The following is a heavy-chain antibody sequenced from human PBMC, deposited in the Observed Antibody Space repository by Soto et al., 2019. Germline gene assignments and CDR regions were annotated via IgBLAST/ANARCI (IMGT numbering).Heavy chain of an antibody. CDR3: ARASCYYGDWFDP. Sequence: QVQLQESGPGLVKPSQTMSLTCTVSGGSISSGGYYWSWIRQHPGKGLEWIGYIYYRGSTSYINYSGSNHYNPSVKTRLTISVDTSKNQYNLKLTSLAAADTAVYYCARASCYYGDWFDPWGQGALGTVSS. CDR1: GGSISSGGYY. D-gene: IGHD4-17*01. J-gene: IGHJ5*02. CDR2: IYYRGST. V-gene: IGHV4-31*03.